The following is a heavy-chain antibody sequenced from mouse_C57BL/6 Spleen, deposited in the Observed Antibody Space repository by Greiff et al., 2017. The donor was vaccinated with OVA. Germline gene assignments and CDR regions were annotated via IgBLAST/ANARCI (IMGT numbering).Heavy chain of an antibody. CDR3: ARRIITTVVAHFDY. J-gene: IGHJ2*01. CDR1: GYTFTSYW. Sequence: QVQLQQPGAELVKPGASVKLSCKASGYTFTSYWMHWVKQRPGQGLEWIGMIHPNSGSTNYNEKFKSKATLTVDKSSSTAYMELNSLTSEDSAVYYCARRIITTVVAHFDYWGQGTTLTVSS. CDR2: IHPNSGST. V-gene: IGHV1-64*01. D-gene: IGHD1-1*01.